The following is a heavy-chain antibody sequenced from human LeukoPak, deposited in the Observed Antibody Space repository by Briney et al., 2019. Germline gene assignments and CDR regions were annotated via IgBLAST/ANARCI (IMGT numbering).Heavy chain of an antibody. V-gene: IGHV3-72*01. Sequence: GGSVRLSCAASGFTFSDHYMDWVRQAPGKGLQWVGRIRNKHNSYTTDFAASVKGRFTISRDDSKNSLYLQMNSLKTEDTAVYYCTSGYCSGGSCYQGAGYWGQGALVTVSS. CDR3: TSGYCSGGSCYQGAGY. CDR2: IRNKHNSYTT. J-gene: IGHJ4*02. D-gene: IGHD2-15*01. CDR1: GFTFSDHY.